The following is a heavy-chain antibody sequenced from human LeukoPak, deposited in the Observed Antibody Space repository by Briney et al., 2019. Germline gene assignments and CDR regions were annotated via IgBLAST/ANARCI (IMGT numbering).Heavy chain of an antibody. J-gene: IGHJ4*02. Sequence: GASVKVSCKGYGYTFTNFGITWVRQAPGQGREWMGWISAYNGYTNYAQKLQGRVTMTTETSTSTVYMELRSLRFDDTAVYYCARDEGIVIVPGTHDYWGQGTLVTVSS. V-gene: IGHV1-18*01. CDR2: ISAYNGYT. CDR3: ARDEGIVIVPGTHDY. D-gene: IGHD2-2*01. CDR1: GYTFTNFG.